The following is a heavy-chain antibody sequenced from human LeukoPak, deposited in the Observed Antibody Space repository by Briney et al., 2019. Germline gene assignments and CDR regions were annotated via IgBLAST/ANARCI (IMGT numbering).Heavy chain of an antibody. CDR3: ARGDYASYYYYYMDV. Sequence: GASVKVSCKASGYTFTSYGISWVRQAPGQGLEWMGRISAYNGNTNYAQKIQGRVTMTTDTSTSTAYMELRSLRSDDTAVYYCARGDYASYYYYYMDVWGKGTTVTVSS. CDR2: ISAYNGNT. V-gene: IGHV1-18*01. J-gene: IGHJ6*03. CDR1: GYTFTSYG. D-gene: IGHD4-17*01.